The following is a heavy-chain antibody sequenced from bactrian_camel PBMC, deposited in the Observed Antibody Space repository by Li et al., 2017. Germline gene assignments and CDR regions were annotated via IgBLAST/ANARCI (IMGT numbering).Heavy chain of an antibody. V-gene: IGHV3S53*01. Sequence: HVQLVESGGGSVQAGGSLRLSCTASASLSLVCMGWFRQVPGKEREMVAQIQDDGMKHYGGTAKGRFTISKDVAKDTLDLRMTSLKPEDSGMYYCAVDGPVAFCSDYPSDFGGWGKGTQVTVS. CDR1: ASLSLVC. CDR3: AVDGPVAFCSDYPSDFGG. CDR2: IQDDGMK. D-gene: IGHD2*01. J-gene: IGHJ6*01.